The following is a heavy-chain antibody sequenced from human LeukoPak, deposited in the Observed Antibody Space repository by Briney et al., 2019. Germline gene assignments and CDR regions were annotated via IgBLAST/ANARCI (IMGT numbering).Heavy chain of an antibody. CDR2: FDPEDGET. J-gene: IGHJ4*02. D-gene: IGHD3-22*01. Sequence: ASVTVSCKVSGYTLTELSMHWVRQAPGKGLEWMGGFDPEDGETIYAQKFQGRVTMTEDTSTDTAYMELSSLRSEDTAVYYCATAGYYYYDSSGYFHWGQGTLVTVSS. CDR1: GYTLTELS. CDR3: ATAGYYYYDSSGYFH. V-gene: IGHV1-24*01.